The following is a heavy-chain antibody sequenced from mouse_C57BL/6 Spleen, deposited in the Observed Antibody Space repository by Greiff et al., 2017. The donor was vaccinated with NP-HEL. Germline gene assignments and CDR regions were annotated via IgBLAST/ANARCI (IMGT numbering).Heavy chain of an antibody. Sequence: EVQLQQSGPVLVKPGASVKMSCKASGYTFTDYYMNWVKQSHGKSLEWIGVINPYNGGTSYNQKFKGKATLTVDKSSSTAYMELNSLTSEDSAVYYCADSDYDSAWFAYWGQGTLVTVSA. CDR3: ADSDYDSAWFAY. D-gene: IGHD2-4*01. CDR1: GYTFTDYY. V-gene: IGHV1-19*01. CDR2: INPYNGGT. J-gene: IGHJ3*01.